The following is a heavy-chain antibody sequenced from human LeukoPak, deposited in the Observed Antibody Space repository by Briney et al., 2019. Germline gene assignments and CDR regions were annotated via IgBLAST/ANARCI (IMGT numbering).Heavy chain of an antibody. J-gene: IGHJ4*02. Sequence: SETLSLTCTVSGGSISSYYWSWIRQPPGKGLEWIGYIYYSGSTNYNPSLKSRVTISVDTSKNQFSLKLSSATAADTAVYYCARVSSSSYIDYWGQGTLVTVSS. D-gene: IGHD6-13*01. CDR2: IYYSGST. CDR3: ARVSSSSYIDY. CDR1: GGSISSYY. V-gene: IGHV4-59*01.